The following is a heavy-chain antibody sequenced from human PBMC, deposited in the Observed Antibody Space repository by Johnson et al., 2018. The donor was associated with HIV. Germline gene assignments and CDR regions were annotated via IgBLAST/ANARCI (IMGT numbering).Heavy chain of an antibody. V-gene: IGHV3-30*04. CDR3: ASGEDYGGNYGALDI. Sequence: QVQLVESGGGVVQPGRSLRLSCAASGFTFSSYAMHWVRQAPGKGLEWVAVISYDGSNKYYADSVKGRFTISRDNSKNTLYLQVNGLRVEDTAVFYCASGEDYGGNYGALDIWGQGTMVTVSS. J-gene: IGHJ3*02. D-gene: IGHD4-23*01. CDR1: GFTFSSYA. CDR2: ISYDGSNK.